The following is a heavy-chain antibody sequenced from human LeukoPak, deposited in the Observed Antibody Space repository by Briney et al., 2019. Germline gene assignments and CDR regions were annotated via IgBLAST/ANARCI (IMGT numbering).Heavy chain of an antibody. CDR2: SGST. D-gene: IGHD3-22*01. CDR1: GGSISSSSYY. CDR3: ASPRGDDSGGYYTWYFHH. Sequence: SQTLSLTCTVSGGSISSSSYYWGWIRQPPGKGLEWIGSGSTYYNPSLKSRVTISVDTSKNQFSLKLSSVTAADTAVYFCASPRGDDSGGYYTWYFHHWGQGILVTVSS. V-gene: IGHV4-39*07. J-gene: IGHJ1*01.